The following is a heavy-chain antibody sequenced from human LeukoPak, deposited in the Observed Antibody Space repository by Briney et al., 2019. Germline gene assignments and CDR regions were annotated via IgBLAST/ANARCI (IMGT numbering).Heavy chain of an antibody. V-gene: IGHV1-18*01. CDR3: ARDDDSSGYYYVSFYYYYGMDV. D-gene: IGHD3-22*01. J-gene: IGHJ6*02. Sequence: ASVKVPCKASGYTFTSYGISWVRQAPGQGLEWMGWISAYNGNTNYAQKLQGRVTMTTDTSTSTAYMELRSLRSDDTAVYYCARDDDSSGYYYVSFYYYYGMDVWGQGTTVTVSS. CDR2: ISAYNGNT. CDR1: GYTFTSYG.